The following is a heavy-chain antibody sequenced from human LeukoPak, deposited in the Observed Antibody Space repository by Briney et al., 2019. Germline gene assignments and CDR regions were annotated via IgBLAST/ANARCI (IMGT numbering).Heavy chain of an antibody. CDR2: IYYSGST. CDR1: GGSISSYY. V-gene: IGHV4-59*01. Sequence: SETLSLTCTVSGGSISSYYWSWIRQPPGKGLERIGYIYYSGSTNYNPSLKSRVTISVDTSKNQFSLKLSSVTAADTAVYYCARDAAGTWDNWFDPWGQGTLVTVSS. J-gene: IGHJ5*02. CDR3: ARDAAGTWDNWFDP. D-gene: IGHD6-13*01.